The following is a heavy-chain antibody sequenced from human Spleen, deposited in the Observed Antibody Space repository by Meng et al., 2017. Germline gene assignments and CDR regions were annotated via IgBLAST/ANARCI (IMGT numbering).Heavy chain of an antibody. CDR2: INHSGST. V-gene: IGHV4-34*01. Sequence: LHQWGAGLLKPEETLSPTCAVYGVAFSGYYGSWIRQPPGKGLEWIGEINHSGSTNYNPSLKSRVTISVDTSKNQFSLMLSSVTAADTAVYYCARDLSRDWYFDLWGRGTLVTVSS. D-gene: IGHD3-9*01. J-gene: IGHJ2*01. CDR3: ARDLSRDWYFDL. CDR1: GVAFSGYY.